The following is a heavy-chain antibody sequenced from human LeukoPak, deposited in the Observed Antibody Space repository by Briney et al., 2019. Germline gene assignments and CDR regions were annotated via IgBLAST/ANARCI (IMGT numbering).Heavy chain of an antibody. Sequence: PSETLSLTCTVSGGSISSYYWSWIRQPPGKGLEWIGYIYYSGSTNYNPSLNSRVTISVDTSKNQFSLKLSSVTAADTAVYYCARDPSGSGSVFDYWGQGTLVTVSS. CDR2: IYYSGST. CDR3: ARDPSGSGSVFDY. V-gene: IGHV4-59*01. CDR1: GGSISSYY. D-gene: IGHD3-10*01. J-gene: IGHJ4*02.